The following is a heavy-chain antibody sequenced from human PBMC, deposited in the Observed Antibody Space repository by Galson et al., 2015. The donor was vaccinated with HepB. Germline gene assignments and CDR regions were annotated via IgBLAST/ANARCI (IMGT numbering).Heavy chain of an antibody. CDR2: ISYDGSNK. CDR3: AKEGSGFGGLSSS. CDR1: GFTFSSYG. Sequence: LRLSCAASGFTFSSYGMHWVRQAPGKGLEWVAVISYDGSNKYYADAVKGRFTISRDNSKNTLYLQMNSLRAEDTAVYYCAKEGSGFGGLSSSWGQGTLVTVSS. J-gene: IGHJ5*02. V-gene: IGHV3-30*18. D-gene: IGHD3-10*01.